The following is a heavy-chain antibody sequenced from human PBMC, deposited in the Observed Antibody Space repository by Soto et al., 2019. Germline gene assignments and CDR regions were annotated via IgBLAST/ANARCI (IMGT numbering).Heavy chain of an antibody. V-gene: IGHV1-69*01. Sequence: QVQLVQSGAEVKKPGSSVKVSCKASGGTFSSYAISWVRQAPGQGLEWMGGIIPIFGTANYAQKFQGRVTITADESTSIAYMELSSLRSEDTAVYYCARDPATTWAWYFDYWGQGTLVTVSS. CDR3: ARDPATTWAWYFDY. J-gene: IGHJ4*02. CDR1: GGTFSSYA. D-gene: IGHD4-17*01. CDR2: IIPIFGTA.